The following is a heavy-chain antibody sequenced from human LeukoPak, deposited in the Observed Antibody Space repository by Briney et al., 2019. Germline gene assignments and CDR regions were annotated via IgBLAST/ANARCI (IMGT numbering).Heavy chain of an antibody. D-gene: IGHD1-26*01. CDR2: ISSRSSYI. J-gene: IGHJ4*02. CDR1: GFTFSSYS. V-gene: IGHV3-21*01. Sequence: GGSLRLSCAASGFTFSSYSMNWVRQAPGKGLEWVSSISSRSSYIYYADSVKGRFTISRDNAKNSLYLQMNSLRAEDTAVYYCARVVGATGFWGQGTLVTVSS. CDR3: ARVVGATGF.